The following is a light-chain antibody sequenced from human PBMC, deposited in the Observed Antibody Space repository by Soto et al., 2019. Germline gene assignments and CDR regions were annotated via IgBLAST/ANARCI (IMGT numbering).Light chain of an antibody. CDR2: GAS. J-gene: IGKJ1*01. CDR1: QSVSSN. Sequence: EIVMTQSPATLSVSPGERATFSYRASQSVSSNLAWYQQKPGQAPRLLIYGASIRATGIPARFSGSGSGTEFTLTISTLQSEDFAIYYCQHYNNWPPWTFG. CDR3: QHYNNWPPWT. V-gene: IGKV3-15*01.